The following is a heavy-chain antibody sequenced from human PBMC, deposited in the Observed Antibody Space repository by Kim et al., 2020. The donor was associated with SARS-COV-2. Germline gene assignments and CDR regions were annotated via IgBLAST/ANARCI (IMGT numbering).Heavy chain of an antibody. Sequence: SVKVSCKASGFTFTSSAVQWVRQARGQRLEWIGWIVVGSGNTNYAQKFQERVTITRDMSTSTAYMELSSLRSEDTAVYYCAAVPEGYDILTGYQDGAFDIWGQGTMVTVSS. V-gene: IGHV1-58*01. CDR2: IVVGSGNT. J-gene: IGHJ3*02. CDR3: AAVPEGYDILTGYQDGAFDI. CDR1: GFTFTSSA. D-gene: IGHD3-9*01.